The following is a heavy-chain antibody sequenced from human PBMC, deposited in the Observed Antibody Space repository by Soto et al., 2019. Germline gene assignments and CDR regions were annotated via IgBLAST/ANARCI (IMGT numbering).Heavy chain of an antibody. CDR1: GYTFTSYA. CDR3: ARSYSSSWSDAFDI. V-gene: IGHV1-3*01. D-gene: IGHD6-13*01. CDR2: INAGNGNT. Sequence: QVQLVQSGAEVKKPGASVKVSCKASGYTFTSYAMHWVRQAPGQRLEWMGWINAGNGNTKYSQKFQGRVTITRDTSASTAYMELSSLRSEDTAVYYCARSYSSSWSDAFDIWGQGTMVTVSS. J-gene: IGHJ3*02.